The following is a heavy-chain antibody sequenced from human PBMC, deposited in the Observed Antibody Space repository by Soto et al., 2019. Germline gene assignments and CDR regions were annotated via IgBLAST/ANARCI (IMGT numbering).Heavy chain of an antibody. V-gene: IGHV2-5*02. CDR2: IYWDDDK. D-gene: IGHD2-2*01. CDR3: AHTVLELVPAANRRWFDP. J-gene: IGHJ5*02. Sequence: QITLKESGPTLVKPTQTLTLTCTFSGFSLSTSGVGVGWIRQPPGKALEWLALIYWDDDKRYSPSLKSRLTTTKDTSKNQVVLTMTNMDPVDTATYYCAHTVLELVPAANRRWFDPCGQGTLVTVSS. CDR1: GFSLSTSGVG.